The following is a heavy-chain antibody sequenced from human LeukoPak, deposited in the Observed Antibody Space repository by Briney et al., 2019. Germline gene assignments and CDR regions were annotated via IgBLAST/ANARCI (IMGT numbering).Heavy chain of an antibody. CDR2: ISGDGGST. D-gene: IGHD2-21*02. V-gene: IGHV3-43*02. CDR3: AKETVVTATYYYYYYGMDV. CDR1: GFTFDDYA. J-gene: IGHJ6*02. Sequence: GGSLRLSCAASGFTFDDYAMHWVRQAPGKGLEWVSLISGDGGSTYYADSVKGRFTISRDNSKNSLYVQMNSLRTEDTALYYCAKETVVTATYYYYYYGMDVWGQGTTVTVSS.